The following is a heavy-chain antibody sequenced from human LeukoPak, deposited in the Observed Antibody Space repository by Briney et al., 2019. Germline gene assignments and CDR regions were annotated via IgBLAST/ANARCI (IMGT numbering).Heavy chain of an antibody. CDR3: ARELRYYGSGSYYNRASYYYYGMDV. Sequence: GGSLRLSCAASGFTFSSYWMSWVRQAPGKGLEWVANIKQDGSEKYYVDSVKGRFTISRDNAKNSLYLQMNSLRAEDTAVYYCARELRYYGSGSYYNRASYYYYGMDVWGQGTTVTVSS. V-gene: IGHV3-7*01. J-gene: IGHJ6*02. CDR2: IKQDGSEK. D-gene: IGHD3-10*01. CDR1: GFTFSSYW.